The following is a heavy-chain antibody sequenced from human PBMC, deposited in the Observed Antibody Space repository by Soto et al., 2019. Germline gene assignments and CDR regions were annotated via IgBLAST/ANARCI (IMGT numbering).Heavy chain of an antibody. CDR1: GYTFTSYD. J-gene: IGHJ6*03. D-gene: IGHD1-7*01. CDR3: AGGSGTTAYYYYNMDV. V-gene: IGHV1-8*01. CDR2: MNPNSGNT. Sequence: ASVKVSCKASGYTFTSYDINWVRQATGQGLEWMGWMNPNSGNTGYAQKFQGRVTMTRNTSISTAYMELSSLRSEDTAVYYCAGGSGTTAYYYYNMDVWGKGTTVTVSS.